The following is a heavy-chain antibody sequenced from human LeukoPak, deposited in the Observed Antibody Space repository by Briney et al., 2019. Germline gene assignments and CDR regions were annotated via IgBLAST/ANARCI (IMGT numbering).Heavy chain of an antibody. CDR1: GFTFYDYA. CDR2: ISWNSGSI. J-gene: IGHJ6*03. V-gene: IGHV3-9*01. D-gene: IGHD2/OR15-2a*01. Sequence: PGGSLRLSCAASGFTFYDYAMHWVRQAPGKGLEWVSGISWNSGSIGYADSVKGRFTISRDNAKNSLYLQMDRLRAEDTALYYCAKDKASTYYYYVDVWGKGTTVTVSS. CDR3: AKDKASTYYYYVDV.